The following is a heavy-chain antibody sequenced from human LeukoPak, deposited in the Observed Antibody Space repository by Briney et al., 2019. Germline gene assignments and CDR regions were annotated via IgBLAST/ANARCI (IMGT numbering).Heavy chain of an antibody. Sequence: AGGSLRLSCAASGFTVSSNYMSWVRQAPGKGLEWVSVIYSGGSTYYADYVKGRFTISRDNSKNTLYLQMNSLRAEDTAVYYCARPYLVVPAAPTYYYMDVWGKGTTVTVSS. D-gene: IGHD2-2*01. CDR3: ARPYLVVPAAPTYYYMDV. J-gene: IGHJ6*03. CDR2: IYSGGST. CDR1: GFTVSSNY. V-gene: IGHV3-53*01.